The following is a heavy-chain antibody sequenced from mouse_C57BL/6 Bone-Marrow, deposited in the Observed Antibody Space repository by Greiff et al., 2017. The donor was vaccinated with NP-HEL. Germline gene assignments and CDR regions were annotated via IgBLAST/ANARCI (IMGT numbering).Heavy chain of an antibody. V-gene: IGHV14-1*01. J-gene: IGHJ4*01. Sequence: EVQGVESGAELVRPGASVKLSCTASGFNIKDYYMHWVKQRPEQGLEWIGRIDPEDGDTEYAPKFQGKATMTADTSSNTAYLQLSSLTSEDTAVYYCITDGSSYLYAMDYWGQGTSVTVSS. CDR2: IDPEDGDT. D-gene: IGHD1-1*01. CDR3: ITDGSSYLYAMDY. CDR1: GFNIKDYY.